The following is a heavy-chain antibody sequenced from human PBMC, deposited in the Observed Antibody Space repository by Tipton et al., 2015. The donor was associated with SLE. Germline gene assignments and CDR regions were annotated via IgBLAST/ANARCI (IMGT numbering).Heavy chain of an antibody. V-gene: IGHV4-61*02. CDR1: GGSVGSGTYY. CDR2: IYTSGTT. J-gene: IGHJ4*02. CDR3: ARDTRDWFLSES. D-gene: IGHD3-9*01. Sequence: LRLSCTLSGGSVGSGTYYWTWIRQPAGKGLEWIGRIYTSGTTHYNPSLKSRVTISMDTSKNQFSLNLSSVTAADTAVYYCARDTRDWFLSESWGQGALVTVSS.